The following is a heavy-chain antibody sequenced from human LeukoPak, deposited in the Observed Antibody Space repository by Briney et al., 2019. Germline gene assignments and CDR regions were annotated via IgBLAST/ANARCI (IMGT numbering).Heavy chain of an antibody. Sequence: PSETLSLTCTVSGGSISSSSYYWGWIRQPPGKGLEWIGSIYYSGSTYYNPSLKSRVTISVDTSKNQFSLKLSSVTAADTAVYYCARPRANRGCFDYWGQGTLVTVSS. D-gene: IGHD2-8*01. CDR1: GGSISSSSYY. CDR3: ARPRANRGCFDY. V-gene: IGHV4-39*01. CDR2: IYYSGST. J-gene: IGHJ4*02.